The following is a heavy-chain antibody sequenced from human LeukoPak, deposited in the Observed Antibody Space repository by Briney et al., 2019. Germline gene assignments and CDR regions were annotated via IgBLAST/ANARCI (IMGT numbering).Heavy chain of an antibody. J-gene: IGHJ4*02. D-gene: IGHD5-24*01. CDR3: ARDQVDGYYYFDF. Sequence: GGSLRLSCAASGFTFSNYWMHWVRRAPGRGLVWVSGIKTDGSDTVSAETVKGRFTISRDNAKNALYLQMNSLRAEDTAVYYCARDQVDGYYYFDFWGQGTLVTVSS. V-gene: IGHV3-74*01. CDR2: IKTDGSDT. CDR1: GFTFSNYW.